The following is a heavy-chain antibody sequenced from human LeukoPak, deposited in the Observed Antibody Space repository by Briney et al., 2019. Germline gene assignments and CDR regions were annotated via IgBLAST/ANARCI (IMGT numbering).Heavy chain of an antibody. J-gene: IGHJ4*02. CDR3: ARGAAIAARPLYFDY. Sequence: PSETLPLTCTVSGGSISSYYWSWIRQPAGKGLEWIGRIYTSGSTNYNPSLKSRVTMSVDTSKNQFSLKLSSVTAADTAVYYCARGAAIAARPLYFDYWGQGTLVTVSS. CDR2: IYTSGST. V-gene: IGHV4-4*07. D-gene: IGHD6-6*01. CDR1: GGSISSYY.